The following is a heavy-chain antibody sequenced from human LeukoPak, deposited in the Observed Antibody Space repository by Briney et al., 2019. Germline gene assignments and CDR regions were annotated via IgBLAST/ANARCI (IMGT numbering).Heavy chain of an antibody. D-gene: IGHD3-22*01. V-gene: IGHV1-2*02. Sequence: RASVKVSCKASGYTFTGYYMHWVRQAPGQGLEWLGWINPNTGGTNYAQNFQGRVTMTRDKSISTAYMELSRLRSDDTAVYYCARFRKYYYDSSGYFGFAYRGQGTLVTVSS. CDR2: INPNTGGT. CDR3: ARFRKYYYDSSGYFGFAY. J-gene: IGHJ4*02. CDR1: GYTFTGYY.